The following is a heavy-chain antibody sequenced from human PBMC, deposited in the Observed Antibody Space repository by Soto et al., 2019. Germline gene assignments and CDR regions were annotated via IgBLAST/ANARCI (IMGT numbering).Heavy chain of an antibody. CDR1: GGSFSGYY. Sequence: PSETLSLTCAVYGGSFSGYYWSWIRQPPGKGLEWIGEINHSGSTNYNPSLKSRVTISVDTSKNQFSLKLSSVTAADTAVYYCARAGEEARGDYGDGDYYYYMDVWGKGTTVTVSS. J-gene: IGHJ6*03. CDR3: ARAGEEARGDYGDGDYYYYMDV. V-gene: IGHV4-34*01. D-gene: IGHD4-17*01. CDR2: INHSGST.